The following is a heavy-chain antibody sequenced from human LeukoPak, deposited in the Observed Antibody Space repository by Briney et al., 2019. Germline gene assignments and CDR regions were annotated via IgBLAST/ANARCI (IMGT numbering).Heavy chain of an antibody. V-gene: IGHV1-18*01. J-gene: IGHJ6*02. CDR3: AREEAPRTYYYGSGSHSYCYYGMDV. Sequence: ASVKVSCKASGYTFTSYGISWVRQAPGQGLEWAGWISAYNGNTNYAQKLQGRVTMTTDTSTSTAYMELRSLRSDDTAVYYCAREEAPRTYYYGSGSHSYCYYGMDVWGQGTTVTVSS. CDR2: ISAYNGNT. D-gene: IGHD3-10*01. CDR1: GYTFTSYG.